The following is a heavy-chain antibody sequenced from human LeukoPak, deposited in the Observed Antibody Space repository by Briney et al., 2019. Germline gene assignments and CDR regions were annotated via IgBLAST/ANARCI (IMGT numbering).Heavy chain of an antibody. Sequence: GGSLRLSCAASGFTFSSCWMHWVRQAPGKGLVWVSRINSDGSSTSYADSVKGRFTISRDNAKNTLYLQMNSLRAEDTALYYCARLEDYDILTGFDYWGQGTLVTVSS. J-gene: IGHJ4*02. CDR3: ARLEDYDILTGFDY. V-gene: IGHV3-74*01. CDR1: GFTFSSCW. D-gene: IGHD3-9*01. CDR2: INSDGSST.